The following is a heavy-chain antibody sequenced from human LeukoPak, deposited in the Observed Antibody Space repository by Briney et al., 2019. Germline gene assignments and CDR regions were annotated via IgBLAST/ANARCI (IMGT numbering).Heavy chain of an antibody. Sequence: SETLSLTCGASGGSIDITNFWSWVRQAPGKGLEWIGEIAHDGRTNYNPSLRSRVTMFLDRANNQFSLSLTSVTAADSAVYYCTRENRPFCPFAFWGQGVLVTVSS. CDR1: GGSIDITNF. CDR3: TRENRPFCPFAF. D-gene: IGHD2/OR15-2a*01. CDR2: IAHDGRT. J-gene: IGHJ4*02. V-gene: IGHV4-4*02.